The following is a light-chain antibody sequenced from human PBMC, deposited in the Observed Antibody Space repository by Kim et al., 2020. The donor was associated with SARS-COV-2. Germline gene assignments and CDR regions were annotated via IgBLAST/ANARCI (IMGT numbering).Light chain of an antibody. CDR3: SSYTSSSTRV. CDR2: DVS. V-gene: IGLV2-14*03. CDR1: SSGVGNYNY. Sequence: GQPIDISCSATSSGVGNYNYVSWYQQHPGKAPKLMIYDVSNRPSGVSNRFSGSKSGNTASLTISGLQAEDEADYYCSSYTSSSTRVFGGGTQLTVL. J-gene: IGLJ3*02.